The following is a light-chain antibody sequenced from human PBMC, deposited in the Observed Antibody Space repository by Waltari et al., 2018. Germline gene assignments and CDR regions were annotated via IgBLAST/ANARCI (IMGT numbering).Light chain of an antibody. CDR1: SSDIGGYKS. Sequence: QSALTQPASVSGSLGQSLTISCTGASSDIGGYKSVSWYQQHPGKAPKLMIYDGSNRPSGVSNRFSGSKSGNTASLTISGLQAEDEAEYYCSSFTSTTTLLFGGGTKLTVL. CDR3: SSFTSTTTLL. J-gene: IGLJ2*01. V-gene: IGLV2-14*01. CDR2: DGS.